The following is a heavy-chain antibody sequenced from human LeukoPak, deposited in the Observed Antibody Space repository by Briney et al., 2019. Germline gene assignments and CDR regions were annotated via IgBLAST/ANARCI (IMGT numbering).Heavy chain of an antibody. CDR2: IYYSGST. J-gene: IGHJ1*01. D-gene: IGHD3-10*01. CDR1: GGSISSSSYY. V-gene: IGHV4-39*01. CDR3: ARPSLLWFGELPEYFHY. Sequence: ASETLSLTCTVSGGSISSSSYYWGWIRQPPGKGLEWISSIYYSGSTYYNPSLKSRVTISVDTSKNQFSLKLSSVTAADTAVYYCARPSLLWFGELPEYFHYWGQGTLVTVSS.